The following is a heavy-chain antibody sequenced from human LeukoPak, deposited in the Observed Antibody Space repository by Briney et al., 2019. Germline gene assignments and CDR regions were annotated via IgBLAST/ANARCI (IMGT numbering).Heavy chain of an antibody. J-gene: IGHJ5*02. V-gene: IGHV1-8*01. CDR3: ARVFVHYYDSSGYYYENWFDP. D-gene: IGHD3-22*01. CDR2: MNPNSGNT. Sequence: ASVKVSCKASGYTFTSYDINWARQATGQGLEWMGWMNPNSGNTGYAQKFQGRVTMTRNTSISTAYMELSSLRSEDTAVYYCARVFVHYYDSSGYYYENWFDPWGQGTLVTVSS. CDR1: GYTFTSYD.